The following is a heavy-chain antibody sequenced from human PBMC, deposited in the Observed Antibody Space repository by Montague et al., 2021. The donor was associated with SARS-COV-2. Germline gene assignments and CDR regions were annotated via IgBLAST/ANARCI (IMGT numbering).Heavy chain of an antibody. J-gene: IGHJ6*02. CDR1: GFTVSSNH. CDR2: IYSGGST. Sequence: SLRLSCAASGFTVSSNHMSWVRQAPGKGLEWVSVIYSGGSTYYADSVKGRFTISRDNSKNTLYLQMNSLRAEDTAVYYCARDVSPIGLMDVWGQGTTVTVSS. V-gene: IGHV3-53*01. CDR3: ARDVSPIGLMDV.